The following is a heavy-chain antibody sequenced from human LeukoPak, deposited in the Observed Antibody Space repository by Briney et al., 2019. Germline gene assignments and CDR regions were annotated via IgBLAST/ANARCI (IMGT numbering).Heavy chain of an antibody. CDR2: IYSGGST. D-gene: IGHD3-22*01. V-gene: IGHV3-53*01. CDR1: GFTVISNY. CDR3: ARDGYYYDSSGRAFVI. Sequence: PGGSLKLSCAASGFTVISNYMSWGRQAPGKGLEWVSVIYSGGSTYYADSVQGRITISRDNPKNTLYLKMNSLRAEDTAVYYCARDGYYYDSSGRAFVIWAQGTRVTVSS. J-gene: IGHJ3*02.